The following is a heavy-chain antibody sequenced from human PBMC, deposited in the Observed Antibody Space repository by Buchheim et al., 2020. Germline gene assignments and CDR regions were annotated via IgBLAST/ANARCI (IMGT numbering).Heavy chain of an antibody. V-gene: IGHV4-34*01. D-gene: IGHD6-19*01. CDR3: AGEAVAGPYYFDY. CDR2: INHSGST. CDR1: GGSFSGYY. Sequence: QVQLRQWGAGLLKPSETLSLTCAVYGGSFSGYYWSWIRQPPGKGLEWIGEINHSGSTNYNPSLKSRVTISVDTSKNQFSLKLSSVTAADTAVYYCAGEAVAGPYYFDYWGQGTL. J-gene: IGHJ4*02.